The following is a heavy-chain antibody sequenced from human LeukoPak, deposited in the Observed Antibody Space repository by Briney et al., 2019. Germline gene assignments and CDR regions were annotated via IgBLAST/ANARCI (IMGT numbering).Heavy chain of an antibody. CDR2: ISYSGNT. Sequence: SETLSLTCTVSGGSISSSSYFWGWIRQSPGNGLEWIGTISYSGNTYYNPSLKSRVTLSVDTSKMQFSLKLTSVTAADTAVYFCSRHNPMVRGGIPSFHDYWGQGTPVTVSS. CDR3: SRHNPMVRGGIPSFHDY. V-gene: IGHV4-39*01. CDR1: GGSISSSSYF. J-gene: IGHJ4*02. D-gene: IGHD3-10*01.